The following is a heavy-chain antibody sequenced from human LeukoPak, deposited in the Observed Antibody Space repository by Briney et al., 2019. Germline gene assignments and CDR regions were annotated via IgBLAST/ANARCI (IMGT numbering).Heavy chain of an antibody. CDR3: ARLGLLWFGESGVDV. CDR2: IFYTGST. V-gene: IGHV4-39*07. CDR1: GGSISSTSYY. D-gene: IGHD3-10*01. Sequence: PSETLSLTCDVSGGSISSTSYYWGRIRQTPGKGLEWIGSIFYTGSTNYNPSLKSRVTISVDTSKNQFSLKLSSVTAADTAVYYCARLGLLWFGESGVDVWGQGTTVTVSS. J-gene: IGHJ6*02.